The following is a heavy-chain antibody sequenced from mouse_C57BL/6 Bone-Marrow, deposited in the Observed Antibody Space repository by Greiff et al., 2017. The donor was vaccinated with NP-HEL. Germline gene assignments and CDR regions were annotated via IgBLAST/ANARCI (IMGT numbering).Heavy chain of an antibody. CDR2: INPSTGGT. V-gene: IGHV1-42*01. CDR3: ARPRWFAY. CDR1: GYSFTGYY. Sequence: VQLQQSGPELVKPGASVKISCKASGYSFTGYYMNWVKQSPEKSLEWIGEINPSTGGTTYNQKFKAKATLTVDKSSSTAYMQLKSLTSEDSAVYYCARPRWFAYWGQGTLVTVSA. J-gene: IGHJ3*01.